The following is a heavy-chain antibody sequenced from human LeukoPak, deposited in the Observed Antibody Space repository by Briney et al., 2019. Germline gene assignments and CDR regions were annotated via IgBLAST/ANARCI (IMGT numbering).Heavy chain of an antibody. CDR2: IDHSGRNT. CDR1: GFTFKSYA. J-gene: IGHJ4*02. V-gene: IGHV3-23*01. CDR3: ATDVGVAMYEY. D-gene: IGHD3-3*01. Sequence: GGSLRLSCAASGFTFKSYAMTWVRQAPGKGLEWVATIDHSGRNTHYVDAVTGRFTISRDDSKSTVFLHMNSLRADDAAVYYCATDVGVAMYEYWGQGTVVTVSS.